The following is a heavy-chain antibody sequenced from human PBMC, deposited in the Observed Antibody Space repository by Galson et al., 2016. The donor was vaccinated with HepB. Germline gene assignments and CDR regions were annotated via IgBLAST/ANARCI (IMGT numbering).Heavy chain of an antibody. CDR2: IWYDGSNK. Sequence: SLRLSCAASGFTFSSYGMHWVRQAPGKGLEWVAVIWYDGSNKYYADSVKGRFTISRDNSKNTLYLQMNSLRAEDTAVYYCAKGRDSYRDYSWFDPWGQGTLVTVSS. D-gene: IGHD4-17*01. V-gene: IGHV3-33*06. J-gene: IGHJ5*02. CDR1: GFTFSSYG. CDR3: AKGRDSYRDYSWFDP.